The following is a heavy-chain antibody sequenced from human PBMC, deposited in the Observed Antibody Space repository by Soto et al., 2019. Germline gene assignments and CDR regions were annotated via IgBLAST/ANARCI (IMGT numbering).Heavy chain of an antibody. CDR1: GFTFTSSA. J-gene: IGHJ6*02. Sequence: SVKVSCKASGFTFTSSAVQWVRQARGQRLEWIGWIVVGSGNTNSAQKFQERVTITRDMSTSTAYMELSSLRSEDTAVYYCAASPYYDFWSGYYRAPYFYYGMDVWGQGTTVTVS. V-gene: IGHV1-58*01. CDR2: IVVGSGNT. D-gene: IGHD3-3*01. CDR3: AASPYYDFWSGYYRAPYFYYGMDV.